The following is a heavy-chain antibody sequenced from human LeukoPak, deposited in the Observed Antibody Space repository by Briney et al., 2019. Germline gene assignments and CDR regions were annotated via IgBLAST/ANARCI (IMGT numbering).Heavy chain of an antibody. D-gene: IGHD1-26*01. CDR1: GGTSSSYA. Sequence: SSVKVSCKASGGTSSSYAISWVRQAPGQGLEWMGRIIPIFGTANYAQKFQGRVTITTDEPTSTAYMELSSLRSEDTAVYYCARHLVGATQHLDYWGQGTLVTVSS. CDR3: ARHLVGATQHLDY. CDR2: IIPIFGTA. J-gene: IGHJ4*02. V-gene: IGHV1-69*05.